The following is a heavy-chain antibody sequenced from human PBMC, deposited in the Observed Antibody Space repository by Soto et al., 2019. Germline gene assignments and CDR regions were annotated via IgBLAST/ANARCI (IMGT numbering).Heavy chain of an antibody. CDR1: GFTFSSYA. CDR2: ISGSGGST. J-gene: IGHJ4*02. CDR3: AKVGATFFYFDY. Sequence: PVGSLRLSCAASGFTFSSYAMSWVRQAPGKGLEWVSAISGSGGSTYYADSVKGRFTISRDNSKNTLYLQMNSLRAKDTAVYYCAKVGATFFYFDYWGQGTLVTVSS. V-gene: IGHV3-23*01. D-gene: IGHD1-26*01.